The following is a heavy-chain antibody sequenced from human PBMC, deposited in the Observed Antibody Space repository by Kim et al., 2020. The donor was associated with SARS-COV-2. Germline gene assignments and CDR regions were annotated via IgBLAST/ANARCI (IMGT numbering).Heavy chain of an antibody. V-gene: IGHV4-39*01. CDR3: ARLTWTPYYYYGMDV. D-gene: IGHD5-12*01. Sequence: PSLKSRDTISVATSKNQFTLKMSSVTAADTAVYYCARLTWTPYYYYGMDVWGQGTTVTVSS. J-gene: IGHJ6*02.